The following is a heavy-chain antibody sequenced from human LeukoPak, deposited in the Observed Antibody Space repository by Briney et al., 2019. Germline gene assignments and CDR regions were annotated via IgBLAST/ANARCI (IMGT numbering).Heavy chain of an antibody. CDR3: ARGRFPSPVGATIFDY. CDR1: GFTFSSYS. J-gene: IGHJ4*02. Sequence: GGSLRLSCAASGFTFSSYSMIWVRQAPGKGLEWVSSISSSSSYIYYADSVKGRFTVSRDNAKNSLYLQMNSLRAEDTAVYYCARGRFPSPVGATIFDYWGQGTLVTVSS. D-gene: IGHD1-26*01. V-gene: IGHV3-21*04. CDR2: ISSSSSYI.